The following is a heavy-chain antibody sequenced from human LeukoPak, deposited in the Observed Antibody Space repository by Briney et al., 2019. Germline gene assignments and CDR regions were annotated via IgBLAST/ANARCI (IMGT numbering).Heavy chain of an antibody. CDR3: AAHTVVTPGNRNYYYYMDV. D-gene: IGHD4-23*01. Sequence: SETLSLTCTVSGGSISSSSYYWGWIRQPPGKGLEWIGSIYYSGSTYYNPSLKSRVTISVDTSKNQFSLKLSSVTAADTAVYYCAAHTVVTPGNRNYYYYMDVWGKGTTVTVSS. CDR2: IYYSGST. J-gene: IGHJ6*03. V-gene: IGHV4-39*01. CDR1: GGSISSSSYY.